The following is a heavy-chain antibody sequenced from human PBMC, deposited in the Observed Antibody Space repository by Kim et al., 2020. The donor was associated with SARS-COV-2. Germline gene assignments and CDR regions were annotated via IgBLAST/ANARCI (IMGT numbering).Heavy chain of an antibody. CDR3: ARVGHPTGYSSIVRDYFDY. CDR2: INHSGST. J-gene: IGHJ4*02. D-gene: IGHD6-13*01. CDR1: GGSFSGYY. Sequence: SQTLSLTCAVYGGSFSGYYWSWIRQPPGKGLEWIGEINHSGSTNYNPSLKSRVTISVDTSKNQFSLKLSSVTAADTAVYYCARVGHPTGYSSIVRDYFDYWGQGTMVTVSS. V-gene: IGHV4-34*01.